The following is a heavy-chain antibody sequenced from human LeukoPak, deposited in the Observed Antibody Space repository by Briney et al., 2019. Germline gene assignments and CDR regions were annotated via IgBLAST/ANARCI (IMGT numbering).Heavy chain of an antibody. J-gene: IGHJ4*02. CDR2: IYYSGNT. CDR1: GGSITSYY. CDR3: ARGSGWLPDC. Sequence: PSETLSLTCTISGGSITSYYWSWIRQPPGKGLEWIGYIYYSGNTNYNPSLKSRVTILVDTSKNEFSLQLTSVTAADTAVYYCARGSGWLPDCWGQGTLVTVSS. D-gene: IGHD6-19*01. V-gene: IGHV4-59*01.